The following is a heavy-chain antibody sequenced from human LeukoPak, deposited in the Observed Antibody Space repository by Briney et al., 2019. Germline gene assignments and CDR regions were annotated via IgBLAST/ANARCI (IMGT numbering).Heavy chain of an antibody. J-gene: IGHJ4*02. CDR2: INPNSGDT. Sequence: ASVKVSCKTSGYTFTGYYMHWMRQAAGQGLEWMGWINPNSGDTNYAQKFQGRVTMTRDTSISTAYVELSWLRSDDTAVYYCAPSAAEFYFDYWGQGTLVTVSS. CDR1: GYTFTGYY. D-gene: IGHD6-13*01. V-gene: IGHV1-2*02. CDR3: APSAAEFYFDY.